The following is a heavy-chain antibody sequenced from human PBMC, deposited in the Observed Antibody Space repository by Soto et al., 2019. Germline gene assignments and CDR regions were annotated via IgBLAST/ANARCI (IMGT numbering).Heavy chain of an antibody. V-gene: IGHV4-39*01. CDR3: ARLVVVAPVANV. CDR2: IYYTGST. Sequence: PSETLSLTCTVSGVSISSSNYHWGWIRQPPGKGLEWIGSIYYTGSTHYNPSLKSRVTVSADTSKNQFSLRLSSATAADTAVYYCARLVVVAPVANVWGQGALVTVYS. J-gene: IGHJ4*02. D-gene: IGHD2-15*01. CDR1: GVSISSSNYH.